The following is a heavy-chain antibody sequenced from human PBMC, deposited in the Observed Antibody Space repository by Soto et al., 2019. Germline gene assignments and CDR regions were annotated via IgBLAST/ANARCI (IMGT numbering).Heavy chain of an antibody. CDR3: TKDYRGWTTFGYMDV. J-gene: IGHJ6*03. Sequence: EVQLVESGGGLVQPGGSLRLSCATSGFNFNDYTMHWVRQGPGKGLEWVSGISWHSGSIVYGDSVKGRFTISRDNAKTSLYLQMTSLRADDTAIYYCTKDYRGWTTFGYMDVWGKGTTVTVS. V-gene: IGHV3-9*01. D-gene: IGHD6-19*01. CDR1: GFNFNDYT. CDR2: ISWHSGSI.